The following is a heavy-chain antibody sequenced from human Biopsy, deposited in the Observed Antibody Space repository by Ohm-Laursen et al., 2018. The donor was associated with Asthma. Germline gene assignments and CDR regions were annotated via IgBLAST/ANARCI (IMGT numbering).Heavy chain of an antibody. J-gene: IGHJ6*02. D-gene: IGHD3-10*01. Sequence: ASVKVSCKTSGYTFNSAGITWGRQAPGQGLEWMGWISVYNGNTKDAQKLQDRVTMITDTSTSTAYMELRSLRADDTAVYFCARAVDYSHYYGIDVWGQGTTVTVS. CDR1: GYTFNSAG. CDR2: ISVYNGNT. CDR3: ARAVDYSHYYGIDV. V-gene: IGHV1-18*01.